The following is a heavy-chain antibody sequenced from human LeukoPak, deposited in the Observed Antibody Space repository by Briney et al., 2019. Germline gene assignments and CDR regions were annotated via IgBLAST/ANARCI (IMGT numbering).Heavy chain of an antibody. J-gene: IGHJ4*02. V-gene: IGHV3-30-3*01. Sequence: PGESLRLSCAASGFTFSSYAMHWVRQAPGKGLEWVAVISYDGSNKYYADSVKGRFTISRDNSKNTLYLQMNSLRAEDTAVYYCARVAYSSGWYDYWGQGTLVTVSS. CDR2: ISYDGSNK. CDR1: GFTFSSYA. CDR3: ARVAYSSGWYDY. D-gene: IGHD6-19*01.